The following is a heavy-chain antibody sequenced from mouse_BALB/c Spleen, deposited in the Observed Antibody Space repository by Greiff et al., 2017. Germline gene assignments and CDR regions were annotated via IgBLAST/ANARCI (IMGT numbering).Heavy chain of an antibody. J-gene: IGHJ1*01. CDR3: ARDRYDWYFDV. Sequence: SGFTFSSYGMSWVRQTPDKRLELVATINSNGGSTYYPDSVKGRFTISRDNAKNTLYLQMSSLKSEDTAMYYCARDRYDWYFDVWGAGTTVTVSS. CDR1: GFTFSSYG. D-gene: IGHD2-14*01. CDR2: INSNGGST. V-gene: IGHV5-6-3*01.